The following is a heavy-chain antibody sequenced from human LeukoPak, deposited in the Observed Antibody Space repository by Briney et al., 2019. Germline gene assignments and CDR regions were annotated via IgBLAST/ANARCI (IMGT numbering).Heavy chain of an antibody. Sequence: PSETLSLTCTVPGGSIINYYWSWIRQSAGTGLEWVGRIYITGSTNYNPSLQRRLSMSVDTSKNQFSLRLTSVSAEDTAVYYCARLKYYDSTGYSPGHYMDVWGKGITVTVSS. V-gene: IGHV4-4*07. D-gene: IGHD3-22*01. CDR3: ARLKYYDSTGYSPGHYMDV. CDR1: GGSIINYY. J-gene: IGHJ6*03. CDR2: IYITGST.